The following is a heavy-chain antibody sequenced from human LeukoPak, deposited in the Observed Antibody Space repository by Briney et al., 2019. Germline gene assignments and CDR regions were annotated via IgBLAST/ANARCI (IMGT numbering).Heavy chain of an antibody. J-gene: IGHJ5*02. V-gene: IGHV1-2*02. CDR1: GYTFTGYY. D-gene: IGHD2-2*01. CDR3: ALGYCSSTSCYFAH. Sequence: ASVKVSCKASGYTFTGYYIHWVRQAPGQGLEWMGWINPNSGGTNYAQKFQGRVTMTRDTSISTAYMELSRLRSDDTAVYYCALGYCSSTSCYFAHWGQGTLVTVSS. CDR2: INPNSGGT.